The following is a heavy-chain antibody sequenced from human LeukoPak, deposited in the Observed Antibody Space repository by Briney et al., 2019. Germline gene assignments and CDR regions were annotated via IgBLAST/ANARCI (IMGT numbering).Heavy chain of an antibody. J-gene: IGHJ3*02. CDR1: GFIFSNYA. CDR2: ASHIGNNK. Sequence: GRSLRLSCAASGFIFSNYAMHWVRQAPGKGLEWVAVASHIGNNKYYPNAVRGRFTISRDNSKDTLFLQMDSLRTEDTAVYYCAREIPNAFDIWGQGTMVTVSS. V-gene: IGHV3-30-3*01. CDR3: AREIPNAFDI.